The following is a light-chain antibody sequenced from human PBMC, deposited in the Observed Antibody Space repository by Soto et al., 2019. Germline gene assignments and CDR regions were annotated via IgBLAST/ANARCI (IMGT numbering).Light chain of an antibody. CDR3: QQRSNWPRT. CDR1: QSIGPY. V-gene: IGKV3-11*01. J-gene: IGKJ5*01. Sequence: EIVLTQSPGTLSLSPGERATLSCGAGQSIGPYLAWYQHKPGKAPRLLIFDASNRATGIPARFSGSGSGTEVTLTISSLPSEDVELYYCQQRSNWPRTFGHGTRLEIK. CDR2: DAS.